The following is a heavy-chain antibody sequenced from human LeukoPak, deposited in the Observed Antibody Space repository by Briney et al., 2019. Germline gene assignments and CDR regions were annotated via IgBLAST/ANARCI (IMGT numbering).Heavy chain of an antibody. D-gene: IGHD2-2*01. Sequence: SETLSLTCAVYGGSFSGYYWSWIRHPPGKGLEWIGEIDHSGSTNYNPSLKRRVPISVDTSKNQFSLKLSSMTAADTAVFYCARSPTLLSTSWFDSWGQGTLVTVSS. CDR1: GGSFSGYY. J-gene: IGHJ5*01. V-gene: IGHV4-34*01. CDR2: IDHSGST. CDR3: ARSPTLLSTSWFDS.